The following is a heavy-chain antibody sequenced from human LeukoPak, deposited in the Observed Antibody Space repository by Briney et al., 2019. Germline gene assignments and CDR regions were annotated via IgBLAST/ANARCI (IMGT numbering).Heavy chain of an antibody. V-gene: IGHV5-51*01. CDR2: IYPGDSDT. CDR1: GYSFTTYW. D-gene: IGHD6-19*01. J-gene: IGHJ3*01. Sequence: GESLQVSCKGSGYSFTTYWIGWVRQMPGKGLEWMGIIYPGDSDTRYSPSFQGQVTISADRSISTAYLQWSSLKASGTAKYYCARLDSSGYYASVDNDAFDFWGQGTMVTVSS. CDR3: ARLDSSGYYASVDNDAFDF.